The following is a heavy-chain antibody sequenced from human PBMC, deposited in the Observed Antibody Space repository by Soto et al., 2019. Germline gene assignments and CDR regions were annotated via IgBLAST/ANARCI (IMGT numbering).Heavy chain of an antibody. Sequence: EVQLVESGGGLVQPGGSLRLSCTASGFIVSDTYVNWVRQAPGKGLEWVSVISNRGDTHYADSGRGRFSLSRDISDNTLHLQMNNLRVEDTAVYYCAGEPRYCRGGSCTITGDAYDIWGQGTMVTVSS. D-gene: IGHD2-15*01. CDR2: ISNRGDT. CDR1: GFIVSDTY. J-gene: IGHJ3*02. V-gene: IGHV3-66*01. CDR3: AGEPRYCRGGSCTITGDAYDI.